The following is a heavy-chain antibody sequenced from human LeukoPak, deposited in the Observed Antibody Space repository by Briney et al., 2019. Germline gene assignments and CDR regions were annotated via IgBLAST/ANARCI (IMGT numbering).Heavy chain of an antibody. J-gene: IGHJ6*03. D-gene: IGHD2-2*01. V-gene: IGHV1-69*13. CDR3: ASGCSSTRCPYRSAYYYYYYYMDV. Sequence: SVKVSCKASGGTFSSYAISWVRQAPGHGLEWMGGIIPIFGTANYARKFQGRVTITADESTSTAYMELSSLRCEDTAVYYCASGCSSTRCPYRSAYYYYYYYMDVWGKGTTVTVSS. CDR2: IIPIFGTA. CDR1: GGTFSSYA.